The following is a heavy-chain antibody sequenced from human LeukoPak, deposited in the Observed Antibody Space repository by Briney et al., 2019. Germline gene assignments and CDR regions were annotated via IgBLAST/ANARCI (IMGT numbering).Heavy chain of an antibody. V-gene: IGHV3-48*01. J-gene: IGHJ4*02. D-gene: IGHD2-2*01. Sequence: PGGSLRLSCAASTFTFSTYTMNWVRQAPGKGLEWVSYISSSSSTIYYADSVKGRFTISRDNAKNSLYLQMNSLRAEDTAVYYCARDSCSSTSCYPDYWGQGTLVTVSS. CDR1: TFTFSTYT. CDR2: ISSSSSTI. CDR3: ARDSCSSTSCYPDY.